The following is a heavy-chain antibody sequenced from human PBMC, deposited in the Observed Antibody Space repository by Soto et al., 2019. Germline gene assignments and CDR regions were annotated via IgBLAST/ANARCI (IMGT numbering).Heavy chain of an antibody. CDR1: GFTFSDYA. D-gene: IGHD2-2*01. Sequence: AGGSLRLSCAASGFTFSDYAMSWVRQAPGKGLEWVSVISGSGGNTYYADSVKGRFTISRDNSKNTLYLQMNSLRAEDTAVYYCAKPNLYCSSTSCYDYWGQGTLVTVSS. CDR3: AKPNLYCSSTSCYDY. J-gene: IGHJ4*02. V-gene: IGHV3-23*01. CDR2: ISGSGGNT.